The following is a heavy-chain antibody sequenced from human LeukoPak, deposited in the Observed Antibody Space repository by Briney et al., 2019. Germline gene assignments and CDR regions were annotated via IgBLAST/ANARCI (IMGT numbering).Heavy chain of an antibody. Sequence: GTSLRLSCAASGFTFSSYGMHWVRQAPGKGLEWVAVIWYDGSNKYYADSVKGRFTISRDNSKNTLYPQMNSLRAEDTAVYYCARFAVPITGTTSAPDYWGQGTLVTVSS. CDR1: GFTFSSYG. CDR2: IWYDGSNK. D-gene: IGHD1-7*01. CDR3: ARFAVPITGTTSAPDY. J-gene: IGHJ4*02. V-gene: IGHV3-33*01.